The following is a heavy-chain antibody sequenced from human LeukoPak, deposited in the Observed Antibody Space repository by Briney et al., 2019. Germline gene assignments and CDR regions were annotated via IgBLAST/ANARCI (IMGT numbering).Heavy chain of an antibody. D-gene: IGHD3-22*01. J-gene: IGHJ4*02. Sequence: GASVNVSCKASGYSFTSYYFHWVRQAPGQGLEWMGWINPNSGGTNYAQKFQGRVTMTRDTSISTAYMELSRLRSDDTAVYYCAREYDSSGYYVGAAHYWGEGTLVTVSS. CDR2: INPNSGGT. V-gene: IGHV1-2*02. CDR3: AREYDSSGYYVGAAHY. CDR1: GYSFTSYY.